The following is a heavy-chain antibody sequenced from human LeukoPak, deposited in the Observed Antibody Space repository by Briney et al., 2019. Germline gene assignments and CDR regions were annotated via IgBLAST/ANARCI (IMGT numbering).Heavy chain of an antibody. CDR1: GFTFSSYA. CDR3: AELGITMIGGV. CDR2: ISYDGSYK. V-gene: IGHV3-30*04. D-gene: IGHD3-10*02. Sequence: GRSLRLSCAASGFTFSSYAMHWVRQAPGKGLEWVAVISYDGSYKHYADSVKGRFTISRDIPKNTVYLQMNSLRAEDTAVYYCAELGITMIGGVWGKGTTVTISS. J-gene: IGHJ6*04.